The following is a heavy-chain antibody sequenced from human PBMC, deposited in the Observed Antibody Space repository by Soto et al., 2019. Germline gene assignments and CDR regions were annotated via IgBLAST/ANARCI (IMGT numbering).Heavy chain of an antibody. J-gene: IGHJ4*02. V-gene: IGHV3-21*01. Sequence: GGSLRLSCAASGFTFSSYSMNWVRQAPGKGLEWVSSISSSSSYIYYADSVRGRFTISRDNAKNSLYLQMNSLRAEDTAVYYCARDAPLNYYDSSGYYYEVAYFDYWGQGTLVTVSS. CDR1: GFTFSSYS. CDR2: ISSSSSYI. D-gene: IGHD3-22*01. CDR3: ARDAPLNYYDSSGYYYEVAYFDY.